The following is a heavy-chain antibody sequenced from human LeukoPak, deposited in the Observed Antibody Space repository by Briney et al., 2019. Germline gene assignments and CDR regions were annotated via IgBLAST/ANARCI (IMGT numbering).Heavy chain of an antibody. CDR1: GYTFTSYG. D-gene: IGHD6-19*01. J-gene: IGHJ6*02. CDR2: ISAYNGNT. CDR3: ARDPNSSGWYRYYYYGMDV. Sequence: GASVKVSCKASGYTFTSYGTSWVRQAPGQGPEWMGWISAYNGNTNYAQKLQGRVTMTTDTSTSTAYMELRSLRSDDTAVYYCARDPNSSGWYRYYYYGMDVWGQGTTVTVSS. V-gene: IGHV1-18*01.